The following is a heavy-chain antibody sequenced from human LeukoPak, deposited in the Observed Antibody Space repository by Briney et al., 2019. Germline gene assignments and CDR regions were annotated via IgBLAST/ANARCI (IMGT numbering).Heavy chain of an antibody. J-gene: IGHJ4*02. D-gene: IGHD3-22*01. CDR3: AKSPMYYYDSSGYRKVVDY. CDR2: ISGSGGST. Sequence: GGSLRLSCAASGFTFSSYAMSWVRQAPGKGLEWVSAISGSGGSTYYADSVKGRFTISRDNSKNTLYLQMNSLRAEDTAVYYCAKSPMYYYDSSGYRKVVDYWGQGTLVTVSS. CDR1: GFTFSSYA. V-gene: IGHV3-23*01.